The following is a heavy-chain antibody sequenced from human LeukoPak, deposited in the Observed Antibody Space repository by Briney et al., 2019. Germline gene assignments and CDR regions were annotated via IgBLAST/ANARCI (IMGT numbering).Heavy chain of an antibody. Sequence: GASVKVSCKASGYTFTSYDINWVRQATGQGLEWMGWMNPNSGNTGYAQKFQGRVTITRNTSISTAYVELSSLRSEDTAVYYCARCPRYCSSTSCQGHYYYYMDVWGKGTTVTVSS. D-gene: IGHD2-2*01. CDR3: ARCPRYCSSTSCQGHYYYYMDV. CDR2: MNPNSGNT. V-gene: IGHV1-8*03. J-gene: IGHJ6*03. CDR1: GYTFTSYD.